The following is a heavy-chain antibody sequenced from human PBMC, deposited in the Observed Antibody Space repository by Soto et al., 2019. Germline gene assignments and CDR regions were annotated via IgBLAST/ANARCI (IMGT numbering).Heavy chain of an antibody. CDR1: GFTFSNYW. V-gene: IGHV3-74*01. CDR3: ARATVTRTLDY. J-gene: IGHJ4*02. Sequence: EVQLVESGGDLVQPGGSLRLSCSASGFTFSNYWIHWVRHAPGKGLVYVSRLNGDGTSTNYAASVKGRFTISRDNAKNTVYLEMHSLRVEDTAVYYCARATVTRTLDYWGQGTQVTVSS. CDR2: LNGDGTST. D-gene: IGHD4-17*01.